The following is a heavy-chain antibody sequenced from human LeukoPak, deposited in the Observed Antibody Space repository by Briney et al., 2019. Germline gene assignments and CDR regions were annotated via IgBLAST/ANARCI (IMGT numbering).Heavy chain of an antibody. Sequence: GGSLRLSCEASGFIFSSYTMNWIRQAPGKGLEWVASINSGSTNPYYADSVKGRFTISRDDAKRSLYLQMTSLRVEDTSVYYCARDFLAAGDYWGQGTLVTVSS. J-gene: IGHJ4*02. V-gene: IGHV3-21*01. CDR3: ARDFLAAGDY. D-gene: IGHD6-13*01. CDR1: GFIFSSYT. CDR2: INSGSTNP.